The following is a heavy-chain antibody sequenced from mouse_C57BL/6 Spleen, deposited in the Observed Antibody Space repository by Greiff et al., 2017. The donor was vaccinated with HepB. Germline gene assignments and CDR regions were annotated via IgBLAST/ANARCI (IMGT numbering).Heavy chain of an antibody. Sequence: QVQLKQPGAELVMPGASVKLSCKASGYTFTSYWMHWVKQRPGQGLEWIGEIDPSDSYTNYNQKFKGKSTLTVDKSSSTAYMQLSSLTSEDSAVYYCARYDGDWGGFAYWGQGTLVTVSA. CDR3: ARYDGDWGGFAY. CDR1: GYTFTSYW. J-gene: IGHJ3*01. CDR2: IDPSDSYT. V-gene: IGHV1-69*01. D-gene: IGHD2-3*01.